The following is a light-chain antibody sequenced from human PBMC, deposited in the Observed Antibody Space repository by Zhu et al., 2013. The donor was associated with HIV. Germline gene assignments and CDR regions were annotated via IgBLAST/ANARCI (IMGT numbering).Light chain of an antibody. V-gene: IGKV2-28*01. CDR2: LAS. J-gene: IGKJ2*01. CDR3: MQSLQTHT. Sequence: DIVMTQSPISLAVTPGEPASIACRSSQSLLHSNGYNYLDWYLQKPGQSPQLLIYLASNRASGVPDRFSGSGSGTDFTLKISRVEAEDVGVYYCMQSLQTHTFGQGTRLEIE. CDR1: QSLLHSNGYNY.